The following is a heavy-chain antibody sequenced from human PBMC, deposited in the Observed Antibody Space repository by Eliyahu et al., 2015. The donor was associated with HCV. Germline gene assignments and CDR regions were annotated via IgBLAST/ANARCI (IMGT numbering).Heavy chain of an antibody. Sequence: QVQLVESGGGVVQPGRSLRLSCATSGFKFNTPGMPWVRQAPGKGLEWVAVIAYDGSHKYYVDSVKGRFTVSRDNSENTMYLQMSSLRVEDTAVYYCARPYSKYLLREGGLDVWGQGTTVIVSS. V-gene: IGHV3-30*03. CDR3: ARPYSKYLLREGGLDV. D-gene: IGHD2-15*01. CDR1: GFKFNTPG. CDR2: IAYDGSHK. J-gene: IGHJ6*02.